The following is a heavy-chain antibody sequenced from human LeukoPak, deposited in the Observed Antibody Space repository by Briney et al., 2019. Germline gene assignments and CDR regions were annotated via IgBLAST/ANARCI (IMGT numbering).Heavy chain of an antibody. CDR1: GFTFDDYA. J-gene: IGHJ6*02. V-gene: IGHV3-9*01. D-gene: IGHD2-2*01. CDR2: ISWNSGSI. Sequence: SGGSLRLSCAASGFTFDDYAMHWVRQAPGKGLEWVSGISWNSGSIGYADSVKGRFTISRDNAKNSLYLQMNSLRAEDTALYYCAKETGVPAARGYYYYGMDVWGQGTTATVSS. CDR3: AKETGVPAARGYYYYGMDV.